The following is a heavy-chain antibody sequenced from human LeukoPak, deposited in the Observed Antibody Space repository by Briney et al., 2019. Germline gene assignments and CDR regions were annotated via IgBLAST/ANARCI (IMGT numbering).Heavy chain of an antibody. CDR2: IKQDGSEK. CDR1: GFTFSSYW. Sequence: GGSLRLSCAASGFTFSSYWMSWVRQAPGKGLEWVANIKQDGSEKYYVDSVKGRFTISRDNAKNSLYLQMNSLRAEDTAVYYCAKASRVVITTYADYWGQGTLVTVSS. D-gene: IGHD3-22*01. CDR3: AKASRVVITTYADY. V-gene: IGHV3-7*03. J-gene: IGHJ4*02.